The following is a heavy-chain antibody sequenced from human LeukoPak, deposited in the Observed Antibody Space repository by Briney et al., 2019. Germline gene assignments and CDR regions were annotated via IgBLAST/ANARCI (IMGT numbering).Heavy chain of an antibody. Sequence: AGGALQISCAAPGFTFYSYWMNWGRPPPGKGLGWVSRIKGDVSYANYADSVKGRFTISRDNAKNTPYLQMNSLRVEDTAVYYCARDNDFWSLDYWGQGALVTVSS. CDR2: IKGDVSYA. J-gene: IGHJ4*02. CDR1: GFTFYSYW. D-gene: IGHD3-3*01. CDR3: ARDNDFWSLDY. V-gene: IGHV3-74*01.